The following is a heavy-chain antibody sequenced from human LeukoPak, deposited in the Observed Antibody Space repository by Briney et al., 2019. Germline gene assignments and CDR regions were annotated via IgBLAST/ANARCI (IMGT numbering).Heavy chain of an antibody. Sequence: APVKVSCKASGYTFTSYDINWVRQATGQGLEWMGWMNPISGNTGYAQKFQGRVTMTRNTSISTAYMELSSLRSEDTAVYYCARTPPKLAYCGGDCYYYFDYWGQGTLVTVSS. D-gene: IGHD2-21*02. CDR2: MNPISGNT. CDR1: GYTFTSYD. J-gene: IGHJ4*02. CDR3: ARTPPKLAYCGGDCYYYFDY. V-gene: IGHV1-8*01.